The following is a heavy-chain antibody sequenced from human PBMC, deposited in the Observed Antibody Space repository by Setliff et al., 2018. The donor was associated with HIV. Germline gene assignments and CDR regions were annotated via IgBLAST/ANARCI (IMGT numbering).Heavy chain of an antibody. CDR3: ARVDNSGYSVY. CDR1: GFSFGDFA. J-gene: IGHJ4*02. V-gene: IGHV3-48*01. Sequence: GGSLRLSCTASGFSFGDFAVNWVRQAPGKGLEWVSYINVASDAIYYADSVKGRFTVSRDNARNSLYLQMNSLGAEDTAVYYCARVDNSGYSVYWGQGTLVTVSS. CDR2: INVASDAI. D-gene: IGHD3-22*01.